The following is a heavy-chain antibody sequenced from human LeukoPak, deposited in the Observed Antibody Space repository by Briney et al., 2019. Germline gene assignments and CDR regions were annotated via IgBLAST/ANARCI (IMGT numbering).Heavy chain of an antibody. CDR1: GFSFSTYS. Sequence: GGSLRLSCAASGFSFSTYSFSWVRQAPGRGLEWVSGISASGGDTYYADSVKGRFTISRDNSKNTLSLQMNSLRVEDTAIYYCAKDVRRCNGGCTWGQGTLVTVSS. J-gene: IGHJ5*02. D-gene: IGHD2-8*01. CDR2: ISASGGDT. V-gene: IGHV3-23*01. CDR3: AKDVRRCNGGCT.